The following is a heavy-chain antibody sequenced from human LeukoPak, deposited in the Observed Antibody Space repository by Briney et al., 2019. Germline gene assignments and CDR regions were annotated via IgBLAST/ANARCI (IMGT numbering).Heavy chain of an antibody. CDR3: ARVTYDSSGYYLDY. CDR1: GYTFTGYY. D-gene: IGHD3-22*01. Sequence: ASVKVSCKASGYTFTGYYIHWVRQAPGQGLEWMGWINPYRGDTNSAQKFQGRVTMARDTSISTAYMELSRLRPDDTAVYYCARVTYDSSGYYLDYWGQGTLVTVSS. CDR2: INPYRGDT. J-gene: IGHJ4*02. V-gene: IGHV1-2*02.